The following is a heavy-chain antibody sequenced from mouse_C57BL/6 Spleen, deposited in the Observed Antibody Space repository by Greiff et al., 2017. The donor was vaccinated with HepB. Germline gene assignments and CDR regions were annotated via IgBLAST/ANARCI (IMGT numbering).Heavy chain of an antibody. D-gene: IGHD1-1*01. CDR1: GFTFSSYA. Sequence: DVMLVESGGGLVKPGGSLKLSCAASGFTFSSYAMSWVRQTPEKRLEWVATISDGGSYTYYPDNVKGRFTISRDNAKNNLYLQMSHLKSEDTAMYYCARTPEYYGSSYDWYFDVWGTGTTVTVSS. V-gene: IGHV5-4*03. CDR3: ARTPEYYGSSYDWYFDV. CDR2: ISDGGSYT. J-gene: IGHJ1*03.